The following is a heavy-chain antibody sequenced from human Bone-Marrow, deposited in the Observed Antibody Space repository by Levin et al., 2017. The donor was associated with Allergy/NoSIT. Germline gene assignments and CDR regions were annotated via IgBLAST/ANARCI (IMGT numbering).Heavy chain of an antibody. CDR3: ARGEGVIPAAGGAFDF. CDR2: IYSGGST. V-gene: IGHV3-53*01. Sequence: PAGGSLRLSCAVSGFAVSNNYMNWVRQAPGKGLEWVSVIYSGGSTYYVDSVKGRFTISRDNSKNTLYLQMNSLRADDTAVYYCARGEGVIPAAGGAFDFWGQGTMVTVSS. J-gene: IGHJ3*01. CDR1: GFAVSNNY. D-gene: IGHD2-2*01.